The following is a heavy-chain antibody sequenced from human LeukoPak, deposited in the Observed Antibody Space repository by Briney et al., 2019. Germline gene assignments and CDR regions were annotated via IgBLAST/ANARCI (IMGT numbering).Heavy chain of an antibody. J-gene: IGHJ6*02. V-gene: IGHV1-18*01. CDR3: ARDIVVVPAARARGPGMDV. Sequence: ASVKVSCKASGYTFTSYGISWVRQAPGQGLEWMGWISAYNGNTDYAQKLQGRVTMTTDTSTSTAYMELRSLRSDDTAVYYCARDIVVVPAARARGPGMDVWGQGIAVTVSS. D-gene: IGHD2-2*01. CDR2: ISAYNGNT. CDR1: GYTFTSYG.